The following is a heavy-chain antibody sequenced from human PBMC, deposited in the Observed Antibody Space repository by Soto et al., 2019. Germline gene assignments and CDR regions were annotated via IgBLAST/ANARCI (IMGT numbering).Heavy chain of an antibody. D-gene: IGHD3-9*01. CDR1: GFTFSSYG. Sequence: GGSLRLSCAASGFTFSSYGMHWVRQAPGKGLEWVAVISYDGSNKYYADSVKGRFTISRDNSKNTLYLQMNSLRAEDTAVYYCAKDPHFVRYFDWFPGETNPFDYWGQGTLVTVSS. V-gene: IGHV3-30*18. CDR3: AKDPHFVRYFDWFPGETNPFDY. CDR2: ISYDGSNK. J-gene: IGHJ4*02.